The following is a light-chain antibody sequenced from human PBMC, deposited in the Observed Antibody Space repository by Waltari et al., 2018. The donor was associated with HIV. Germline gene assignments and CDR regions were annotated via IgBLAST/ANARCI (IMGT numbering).Light chain of an antibody. CDR2: EVS. J-gene: IGLJ3*02. Sequence: QSALTQPASVSGSPGQSITIACTGTSSAHNSVSWYQHHPGKAPKVIIYEVSNRPSGVSNRFSGSKSGYTASLTISGLQAEDEADYFCTSYISSSTPVFGGGTKVTVL. CDR3: TSYISSSTPV. CDR1: SSAHNS. V-gene: IGLV2-14*01.